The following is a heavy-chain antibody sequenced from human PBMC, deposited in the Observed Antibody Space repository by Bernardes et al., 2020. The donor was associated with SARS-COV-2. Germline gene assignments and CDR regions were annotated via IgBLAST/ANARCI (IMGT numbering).Heavy chain of an antibody. CDR3: ARDQDIVVVPAAIGRDYYYYYGMDV. CDR2: ISSSSSTI. Sequence: GGSLRLSCAASGFTFSSYSMNWVRQAPGKGLEWVSYISSSSSTIYYADSLKGRFTISRDNAKNSLYLQMNSLRDEDTAVYYCARDQDIVVVPAAIGRDYYYYYGMDVWGQGTTVTVSS. CDR1: GFTFSSYS. D-gene: IGHD2-2*02. J-gene: IGHJ6*02. V-gene: IGHV3-48*02.